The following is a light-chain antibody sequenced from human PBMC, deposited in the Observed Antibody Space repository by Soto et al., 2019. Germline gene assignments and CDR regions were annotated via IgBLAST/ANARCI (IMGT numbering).Light chain of an antibody. V-gene: IGLV3-21*02. CDR2: DDT. CDR3: QVLDSSSDHWV. Sequence: SYELTQTPSVSVAPGQTARITCGGNNIRNKSVQWYQQKPGQAPVVVVYDDTNRPSGIPERFSGSNSGNTATLAISRVEAGDEADYYCQVLDSSSDHWVFGGGTKLTVL. CDR1: NIRNKS. J-gene: IGLJ3*02.